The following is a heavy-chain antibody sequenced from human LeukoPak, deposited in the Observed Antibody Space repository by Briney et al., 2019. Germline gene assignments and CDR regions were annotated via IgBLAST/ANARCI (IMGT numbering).Heavy chain of an antibody. CDR3: TTDRGGWRVDFWSGPYDYYYYMDV. V-gene: IGHV3-15*01. D-gene: IGHD3-3*01. J-gene: IGHJ6*03. Sequence: PGGSLRLSCAASGFTFSNAWMSWVRQAPGQGLEWVGPIKSKTDGEATDYAAPVKGRFTISRDDSKNTLYLQMNSLKTEDTAVYYCTTDRGGWRVDFWSGPYDYYYYMDVWGKGTTVTVSS. CDR1: GFTFSNAW. CDR2: IKSKTDGEAT.